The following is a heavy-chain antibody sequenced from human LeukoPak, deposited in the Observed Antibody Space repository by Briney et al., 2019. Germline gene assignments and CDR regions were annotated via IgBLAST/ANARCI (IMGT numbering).Heavy chain of an antibody. V-gene: IGHV1-18*01. CDR3: ARVAYCGGDCYNWFAP. CDR1: GYTFSIYD. J-gene: IGHJ5*02. Sequence: SASVKVSCKASGYTFSIYDISWVRQAPGQGLEFMGWVSGYSGNTDYVQKFQGRVTMTTDTSTSTAYMELRSLRFDDTAVYYCARVAYCGGDCYNWFAPWGQGTLVTVSS. CDR2: VSGYSGNT. D-gene: IGHD2-21*02.